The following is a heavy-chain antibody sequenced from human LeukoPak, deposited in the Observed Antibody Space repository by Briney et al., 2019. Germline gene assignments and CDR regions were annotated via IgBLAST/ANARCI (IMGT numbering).Heavy chain of an antibody. D-gene: IGHD6-19*01. Sequence: PSETLSLTCAVSGYSISSGYYWGWIRQPPGKGLQWIGQISYSGSTTYNPSLESRVTISVDTSNNQFSLRLSSVTASDTAIYYCARRSSSSGWYVDYWGQGTLVTVSS. V-gene: IGHV4-38-2*01. CDR1: GYSISSGYY. J-gene: IGHJ4*02. CDR3: ARRSSSSGWYVDY. CDR2: ISYSGST.